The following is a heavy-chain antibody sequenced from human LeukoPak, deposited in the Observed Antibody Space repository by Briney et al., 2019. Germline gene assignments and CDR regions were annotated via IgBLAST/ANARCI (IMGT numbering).Heavy chain of an antibody. Sequence: ASVKVSCKVSGYTLTELSMHWVRQAPGKGLEWMGGFDPEDGETIYAQKFQGRVTMTEGTSTDTAYMELSSLRSEDTAVYYCATGGRYSSSWYNFDYWGQGTLVTVSS. CDR3: ATGGRYSSSWYNFDY. D-gene: IGHD6-13*01. V-gene: IGHV1-24*01. J-gene: IGHJ4*02. CDR2: FDPEDGET. CDR1: GYTLTELS.